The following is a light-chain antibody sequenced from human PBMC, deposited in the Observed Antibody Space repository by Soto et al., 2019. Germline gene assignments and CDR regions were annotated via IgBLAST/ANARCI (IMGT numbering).Light chain of an antibody. J-gene: IGLJ2*01. CDR3: QVWDSSSDHP. CDR1: NIGSKS. V-gene: IGLV3-21*04. Sequence: SYELTQPPSVSVAPGKTARITCGGNNIGSKSVHWYQQKPGQAPVLVIYYDSDRPSGIPERFSGYNAGNTATLTISRVEAGDEADYYCQVWDSSSDHPFGGGTKLTVL. CDR2: YDS.